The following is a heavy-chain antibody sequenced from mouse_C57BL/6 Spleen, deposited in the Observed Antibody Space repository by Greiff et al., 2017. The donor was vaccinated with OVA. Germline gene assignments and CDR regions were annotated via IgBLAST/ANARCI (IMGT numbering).Heavy chain of an antibody. J-gene: IGHJ3*01. CDR2: ISYSGST. CDR1: GYSITSDY. CDR3: ATGDYGFAY. V-gene: IGHV3-8*01. Sequence: VQLKESGPGLAKPSQTLSLTCSVTGYSITSDYWNWIRKFPGNKLEYMGYISYSGSTSYNPSLKSRISITRDTSNNQYYQQLNSVTTEDTAAYYCATGDYGFAYWGQGTLVTVSA. D-gene: IGHD2-4*01.